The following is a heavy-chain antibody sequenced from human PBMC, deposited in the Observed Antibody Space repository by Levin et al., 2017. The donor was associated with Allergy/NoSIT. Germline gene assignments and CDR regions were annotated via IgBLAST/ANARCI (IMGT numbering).Heavy chain of an antibody. D-gene: IGHD6-13*01. V-gene: IGHV3-23*01. CDR1: GFTFSSYA. CDR3: AKKAGFTGSWVFDS. Sequence: GGSLRLSCAASGFTFSSYAMGWARQAPGMGLEWVSTITGPGGDTYYADSVKGRFTLSRDNSKNTLFLQMSNLRAEDTALYYCAKKAGFTGSWVFDSWGQRALVTVSS. J-gene: IGHJ4*02. CDR2: ITGPGGDT.